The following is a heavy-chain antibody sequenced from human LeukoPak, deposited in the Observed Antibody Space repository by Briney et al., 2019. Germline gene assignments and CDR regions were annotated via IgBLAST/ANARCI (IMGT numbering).Heavy chain of an antibody. D-gene: IGHD1-1*01. CDR2: ISTFNGNT. J-gene: IGHJ4*02. CDR1: GYAFTNYG. Sequence: ASVKVPCKASGYAFTNYGVGWLRLAPGQGLQWLGWISTFNGNTNYAQIVQDRVTMTTDTSTNTAYLELRSPRSDDTAVYYCARRHLIGNGYSDHWGQGTLVTVSS. V-gene: IGHV1-18*01. CDR3: ARRHLIGNGYSDH.